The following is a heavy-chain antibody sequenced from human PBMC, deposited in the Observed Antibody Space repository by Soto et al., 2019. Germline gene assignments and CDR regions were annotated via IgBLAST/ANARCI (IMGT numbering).Heavy chain of an antibody. D-gene: IGHD3-22*01. CDR3: ARAKYYYDSSGYPH. V-gene: IGHV3-48*03. J-gene: IGHJ4*02. CDR1: GFTFSSYE. Sequence: GGSLRLSCAASGFTFSSYEMNWVRQSPGKGLEWVSYISSSGSTIYYADSVKGRFTISRDNAKNSLYLQMNSLRAEDTAVYYCARAKYYYDSSGYPHWGQGTLVTVSS. CDR2: ISSSGSTI.